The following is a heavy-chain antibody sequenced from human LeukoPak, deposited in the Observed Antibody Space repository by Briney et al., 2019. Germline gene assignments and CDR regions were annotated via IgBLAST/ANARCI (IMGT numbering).Heavy chain of an antibody. Sequence: ASVKVSCKASGFTFTSSAIQWVRQARGQRLEWIGWIVVGSGNTNYAQKFQERVTITRDMSTSTAYMELSSLRSEDTAVYYCAADGAHDEDVMVRGVTSDAFDIWGQGTMVTVSS. CDR3: AADGAHDEDVMVRGVTSDAFDI. V-gene: IGHV1-58*02. D-gene: IGHD3-10*01. CDR2: IVVGSGNT. J-gene: IGHJ3*02. CDR1: GFTFTSSA.